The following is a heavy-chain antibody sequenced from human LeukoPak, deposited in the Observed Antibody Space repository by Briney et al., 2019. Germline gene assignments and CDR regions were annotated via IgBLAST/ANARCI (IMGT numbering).Heavy chain of an antibody. Sequence: GGSLRLSCAASGFTFSSYGMSWVRQAPGKGLEWVSAIGGRDGSTYYADSVKGRFTISRDNSKNTLYVQMNSLRAEDTAVYYCANGGFFAAVISRLDYWGQGTLVTVSS. D-gene: IGHD3-3*01. CDR2: IGGRDGST. V-gene: IGHV3-23*01. CDR3: ANGGFFAAVISRLDY. CDR1: GFTFSSYG. J-gene: IGHJ4*02.